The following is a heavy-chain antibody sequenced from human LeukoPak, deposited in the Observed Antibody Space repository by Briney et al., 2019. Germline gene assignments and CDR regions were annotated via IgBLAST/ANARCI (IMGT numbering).Heavy chain of an antibody. Sequence: GGSLRLSCEVSGFTFSRYWMSWVRQAPGKGLEWVANMKLDGSVKYYVDSVKGRFTISRDNSKNSLYLQMNSLRAEDTAVYYCARDPRQSHLVYTAGDYWGQGTLVTVSS. CDR3: ARDPRQSHLVYTAGDY. CDR2: MKLDGSVK. V-gene: IGHV3-7*01. J-gene: IGHJ4*02. D-gene: IGHD2-2*02. CDR1: GFTFSRYW.